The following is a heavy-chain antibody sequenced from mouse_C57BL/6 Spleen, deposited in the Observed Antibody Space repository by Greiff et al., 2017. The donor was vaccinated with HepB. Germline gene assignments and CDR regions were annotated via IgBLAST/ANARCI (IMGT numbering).Heavy chain of an antibody. CDR1: GYTFTDHT. J-gene: IGHJ2*01. Sequence: VQLQQSDAELVKPGASVKISCKVSGYTFTDHTIHWMKQRPEQGLEWIGNIYPRDGSTTDNEKFKGKATLTADKSTSTASMQLNSLTSEDSAVYCWARRQGDYFDYWGQGTTLTVSS. CDR2: IYPRDGST. V-gene: IGHV1-78*01. CDR3: ARRQGDYFDY.